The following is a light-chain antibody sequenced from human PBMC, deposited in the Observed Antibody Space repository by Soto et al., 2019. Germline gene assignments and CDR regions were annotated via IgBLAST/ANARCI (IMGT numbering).Light chain of an antibody. V-gene: IGKV3-15*01. CDR1: QSVSNN. CDR2: GAS. J-gene: IGKJ1*01. CDR3: QQYNNWPPWT. Sequence: EIVMTQSPATLSVSPGERATLSCRASQSVSNNLAWYQQKPGQAPRLLIYGASTRATGITGRFSGSGSGTEFTLTISSLQSEDFALYYCQQYNNWPPWTFDQGTKVEIK.